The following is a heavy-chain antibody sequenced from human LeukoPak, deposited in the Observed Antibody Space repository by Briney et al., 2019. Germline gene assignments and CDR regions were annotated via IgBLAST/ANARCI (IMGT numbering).Heavy chain of an antibody. CDR2: INSDGSST. J-gene: IGHJ6*03. CDR3: ARVSSGSYFGYYYYYMDV. CDR1: GFPFSSSW. V-gene: IGHV3-74*01. Sequence: GSLTRYGAASGFPFSSSWMHWVRQAPGQGLVWVSRINSDGSSTSYADSVKGGFTISRDNAKNTLYLQMNSLRAEDTAVYYCARVSSGSYFGYYYYYMDVWGKGTTVTVSS. D-gene: IGHD1-26*01.